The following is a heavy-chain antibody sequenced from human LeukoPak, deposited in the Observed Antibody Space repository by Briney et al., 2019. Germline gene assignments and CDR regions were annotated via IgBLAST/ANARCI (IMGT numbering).Heavy chain of an antibody. D-gene: IGHD3-22*01. CDR2: ISAYNGNT. CDR3: ARYYYDLDAFDI. J-gene: IGHJ3*02. V-gene: IGHV1-18*01. CDR1: GYTFTSYG. Sequence: GASVKVSCKASGYTFTSYGISWVRQAPGQGLEWTGWISAYNGNTNYAQKFQGRVTMTRDTSISTAYMELSRLRSDDTAVYYCARYYYDLDAFDIWGQGTMVTVSS.